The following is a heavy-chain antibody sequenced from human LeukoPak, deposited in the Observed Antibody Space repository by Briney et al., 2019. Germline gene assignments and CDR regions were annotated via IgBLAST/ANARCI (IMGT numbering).Heavy chain of an antibody. D-gene: IGHD5-18*01. CDR3: ARDGGGYSYGLSEGFDY. Sequence: PGGSLRLSCAASGFTFSSYAMHWVRQAPGKGLEWVAVISYDGSNKYYADSVKGRFTISRDNSKNTLYLQMNSLRAEDTAVYYCARDGGGYSYGLSEGFDYWGQGTLVTVSS. CDR2: ISYDGSNK. CDR1: GFTFSSYA. V-gene: IGHV3-30-3*01. J-gene: IGHJ4*02.